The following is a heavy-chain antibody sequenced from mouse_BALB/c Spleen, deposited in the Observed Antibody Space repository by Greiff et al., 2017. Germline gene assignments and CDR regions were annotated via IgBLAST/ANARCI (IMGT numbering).Heavy chain of an antibody. CDR2: ISYSGST. Sequence: EVQLQESGPGLVKPSQSLSLTCTVTGYSITSDYAWNWIRQFPGNKLEWMGYISYSGSTSYNPSLKSRISITRDTSKNQFFLQLNSVTTEDTATYYCARDDYERFAYWGQGTLVTVSA. V-gene: IGHV3-2*02. CDR1: GYSITSDYA. CDR3: ARDDYERFAY. J-gene: IGHJ3*01. D-gene: IGHD2-4*01.